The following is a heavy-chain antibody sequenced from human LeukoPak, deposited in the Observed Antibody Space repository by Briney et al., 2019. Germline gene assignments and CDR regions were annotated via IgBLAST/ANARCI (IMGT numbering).Heavy chain of an antibody. CDR3: ASLWGYYDSSGYPDAFDI. J-gene: IGHJ3*02. D-gene: IGHD3-22*01. V-gene: IGHV3-53*01. CDR2: IYSGGST. CDR1: GFTVSSNY. Sequence: GGSLRLSCAASGFTVSSNYMSWVRQAPGRGLEWVSVIYSGGSTYYADSVKGRFTISRDNSKNTLYLQMNSLRAEDTAVYYCASLWGYYDSSGYPDAFDIWGQGTMVTVSS.